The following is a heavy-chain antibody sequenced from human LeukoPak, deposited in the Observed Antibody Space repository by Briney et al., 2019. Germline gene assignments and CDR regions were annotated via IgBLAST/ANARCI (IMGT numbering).Heavy chain of an antibody. D-gene: IGHD3-10*01. CDR2: INHSGST. CDR1: GGSISSSSYY. Sequence: SETLSLTCTVSGGSISSSSYYWSWIRQPPGKGLEWIGEINHSGSTNYNPSLKSRVTISVDTSKNQFSLKLSSVTAADTAVYYCARSSWFGELLYYYYMDVWGKGTTVTVSS. J-gene: IGHJ6*03. CDR3: ARSSWFGELLYYYYMDV. V-gene: IGHV4-39*07.